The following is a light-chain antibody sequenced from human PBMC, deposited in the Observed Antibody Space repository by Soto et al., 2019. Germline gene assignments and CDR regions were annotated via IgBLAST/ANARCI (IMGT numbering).Light chain of an antibody. CDR3: MQALQTPLT. V-gene: IGKV2-28*01. CDR1: QSLLHSNGYNY. CDR2: LGS. Sequence: DVVVIQATLSLPVTPGEPASISCRSSQSLLHSNGYNYLDWYLQKPGQSPQLLIYLGSNRASGVPDRFSGSGSGTDFTLKISRVEAEDVGVYYCMQALQTPLTFGGGT. J-gene: IGKJ4*01.